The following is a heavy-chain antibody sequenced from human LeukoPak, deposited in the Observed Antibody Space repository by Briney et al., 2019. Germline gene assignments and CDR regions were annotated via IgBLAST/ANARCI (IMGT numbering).Heavy chain of an antibody. D-gene: IGHD2-21*02. Sequence: SETLSLTCTVSGGSISSYYWSWIRKPPGKGLEWIGYIYYSGSTNYNPSLKSRVTISVDTSKNQFSLKLSSVTAADTAVYYCARAAVVTFFDYWGQGTLVTVSS. J-gene: IGHJ4*02. CDR1: GGSISSYY. CDR3: ARAAVVTFFDY. CDR2: IYYSGST. V-gene: IGHV4-59*01.